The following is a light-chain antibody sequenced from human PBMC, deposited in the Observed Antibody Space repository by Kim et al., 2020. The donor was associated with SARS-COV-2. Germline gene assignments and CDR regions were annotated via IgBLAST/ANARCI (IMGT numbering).Light chain of an antibody. CDR1: SNNVGNRG. CDR2: RNN. J-gene: IGLJ3*02. V-gene: IGLV10-54*01. CDR3: SAWDRSLSTWV. Sequence: RQSANHTCTRDSNNVGNRGAAWRPQHQGHPPRLLSYRNNHRPSGISERFSASRSGTTASLTIAGLQPEDEADYYCSAWDRSLSTWVFGGGTQLTVL.